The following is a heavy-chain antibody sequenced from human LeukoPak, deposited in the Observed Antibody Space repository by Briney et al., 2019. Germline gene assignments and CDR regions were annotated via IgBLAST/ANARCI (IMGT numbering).Heavy chain of an antibody. CDR1: GYTFTGYY. CDR3: ARDTIGSGWYSPVDY. D-gene: IGHD6-19*01. J-gene: IGHJ4*02. V-gene: IGHV1-2*02. CDR2: INPNSGGT. Sequence: ASVKVSCKASGYTFTGYYMHWVRQAPGQGLEWMGWINPNSGGTNYAQKFQGRVTMTRDTSISTAYMELSRLRSDDTAVYYRARDTIGSGWYSPVDYWGQGTLVTVSS.